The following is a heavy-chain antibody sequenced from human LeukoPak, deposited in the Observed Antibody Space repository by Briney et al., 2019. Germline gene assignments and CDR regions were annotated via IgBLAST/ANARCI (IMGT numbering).Heavy chain of an antibody. J-gene: IGHJ6*03. CDR3: AKAPTPSGFWSGWDYYYYMDV. Sequence: GGSLRLSCAASGFTVSSNYMSWVRQAPGKGLEWVSVIYSGGSTYYADSVKGRFTISRDNSKNTLYLQMNSLRAEDTAVYYCAKAPTPSGFWSGWDYYYYMDVWGKGTTVTVSS. CDR1: GFTVSSNY. V-gene: IGHV3-66*01. D-gene: IGHD3-3*01. CDR2: IYSGGST.